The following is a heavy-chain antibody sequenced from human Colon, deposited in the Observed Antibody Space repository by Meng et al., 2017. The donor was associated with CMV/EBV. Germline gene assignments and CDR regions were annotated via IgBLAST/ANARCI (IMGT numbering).Heavy chain of an antibody. CDR3: ARELNVVVGLRWFDP. V-gene: IGHV3-11*01. CDR1: GFTFSDYY. D-gene: IGHD1-26*01. Sequence: SGFTFSDYYMSWIRLAPGKGLECVSYLSSSGTTIYYTDSVKGRFTISRDNAKNSLHLQMDSLRAEDTAVYYCARELNVVVGLRWFDPWGPGTLVTVSS. CDR2: LSSSGTTI. J-gene: IGHJ5*02.